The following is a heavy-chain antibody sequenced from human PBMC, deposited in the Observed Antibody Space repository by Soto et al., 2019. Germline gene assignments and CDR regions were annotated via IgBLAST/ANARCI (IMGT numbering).Heavy chain of an antibody. CDR3: ARGRGTIQLWRYYGMDV. CDR1: GGTFSSYA. D-gene: IGHD5-18*01. CDR2: IIPIFGTA. V-gene: IGHV1-69*13. J-gene: IGHJ6*02. Sequence: GASVKVSCKASGGTFSSYAISWVRQAPGQGLEWMGGIIPIFGTANYAQKFQGRVTITADESTSTAYMELSSLRSEDTAVYYCARGRGTIQLWRYYGMDVWGQGTTVTVSS.